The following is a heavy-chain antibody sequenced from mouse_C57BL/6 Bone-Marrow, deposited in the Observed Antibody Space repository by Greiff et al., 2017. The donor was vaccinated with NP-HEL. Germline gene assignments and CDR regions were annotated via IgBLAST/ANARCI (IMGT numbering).Heavy chain of an antibody. CDR2: ISSGSSTI. CDR3: ASGSNFDY. V-gene: IGHV5-17*01. J-gene: IGHJ2*01. CDR1: GFTFSDYG. D-gene: IGHD1-1*01. Sequence: EVHLVESGGGLVKPGGSLKLSCAASGFTFSDYGMHWVRQAPEKGLEWVAYISSGSSTIYYADTVKGRFTISRVNAKNTLFLQMTSLRSEDTAMDYCASGSNFDYWGQGTTLTVSS.